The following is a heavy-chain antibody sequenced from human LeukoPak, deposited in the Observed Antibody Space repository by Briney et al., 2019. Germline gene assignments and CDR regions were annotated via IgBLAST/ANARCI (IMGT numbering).Heavy chain of an antibody. Sequence: ASVKVSCKVSGYTLTEFSMHWVRQAPGKGLEGMGGFDPEDGETIYAQKLRGRVTMTEATSTDTAYMELRSLRSEDTAVYYCAARGSGSYYLHWGQGTLVTVSS. CDR1: GYTLTEFS. D-gene: IGHD3-10*01. V-gene: IGHV1-24*01. J-gene: IGHJ4*02. CDR3: AARGSGSYYLH. CDR2: FDPEDGET.